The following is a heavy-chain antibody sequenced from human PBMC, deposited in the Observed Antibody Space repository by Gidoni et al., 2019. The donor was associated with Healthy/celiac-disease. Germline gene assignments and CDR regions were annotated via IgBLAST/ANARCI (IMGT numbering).Heavy chain of an antibody. D-gene: IGHD1-26*01. CDR3: ARDFGPKGWELPDY. V-gene: IGHV3-74*01. Sequence: EVQLVESGGGLVQPGGSLRLSCAASGFTFSSYWMHWVRQAPGKGLGWVSRINSDGSSTSYADSVKGRFTISRDNAKNTLYLQMYSLRAEDTAVYYCARDFGPKGWELPDYWGQGTLVTVSS. CDR2: INSDGSST. J-gene: IGHJ4*02. CDR1: GFTFSSYW.